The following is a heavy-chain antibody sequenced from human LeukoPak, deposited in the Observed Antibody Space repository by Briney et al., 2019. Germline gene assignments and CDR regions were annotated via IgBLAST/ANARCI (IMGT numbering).Heavy chain of an antibody. V-gene: IGHV1-69*06. D-gene: IGHD6-13*01. CDR3: ARWGLYSSIQVGLDY. Sequence: SVKVSCKASGGTFSSYAISWVRQAPGQGLEWMGGIIPIFGTANYAQKFQGRVTITADKSTSTAYMELSSLRSEDTAVYYCARWGLYSSIQVGLDYWGQGTLVTVSS. J-gene: IGHJ4*02. CDR2: IIPIFGTA. CDR1: GGTFSSYA.